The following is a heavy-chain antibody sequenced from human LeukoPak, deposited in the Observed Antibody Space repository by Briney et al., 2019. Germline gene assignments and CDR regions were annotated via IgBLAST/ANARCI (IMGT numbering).Heavy chain of an antibody. J-gene: IGHJ4*02. D-gene: IGHD5-24*01. CDR3: ARRGGPRDGYNYHY. V-gene: IGHV4-61*02. CDR1: GGSISSGSYY. Sequence: SETLSLTCTVSGGSISSGSYYWSWIRQPAGKGLEWIGRIYTSGSTNYNPSLKSRVTISVDTSKNQFSLKLSSVTAADTAVYYCARRGGPRDGYNYHYWGQGTLVTVSS. CDR2: IYTSGST.